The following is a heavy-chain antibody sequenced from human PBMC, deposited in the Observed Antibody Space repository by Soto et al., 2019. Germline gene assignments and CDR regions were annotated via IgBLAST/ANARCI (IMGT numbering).Heavy chain of an antibody. CDR1: GYNFNDYG. V-gene: IGHV1-18*01. CDR2: ISAYNANR. J-gene: IGHJ5*02. Sequence: ASVKVSCKASGYNFNDYGFTWVRQAPGQGLEWMGWISAYNANRKFAQNFQGRVTMTTDTSTSTAYMELRSLRSDDTAVYFCARGIDWFDTWGQGTLVTVSS. CDR3: ARGIDWFDT.